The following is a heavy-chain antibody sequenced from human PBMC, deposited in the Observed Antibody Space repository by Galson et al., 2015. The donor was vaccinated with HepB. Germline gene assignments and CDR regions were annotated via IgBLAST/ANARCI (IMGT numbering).Heavy chain of an antibody. CDR3: ARSPLGYCSGGSYPLVVAVYYFDY. J-gene: IGHJ4*02. CDR2: ISYDGSNK. CDR1: GFTFSSYA. D-gene: IGHD2-15*01. V-gene: IGHV3-30*04. Sequence: SLRLSCAASGFTFSSYAMHWVRQAPGKGLEWGAVISYDGSNKYYADSVKGRFTISRDNSKNTLYLQMNSLRAEDTAVYYCARSPLGYCSGGSYPLVVAVYYFDYWGQGTLVTVSS.